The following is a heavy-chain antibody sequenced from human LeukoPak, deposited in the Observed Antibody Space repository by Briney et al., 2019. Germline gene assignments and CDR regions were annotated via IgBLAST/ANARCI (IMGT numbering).Heavy chain of an antibody. Sequence: ASVKVSCKASGYTFTSYGTSWVRQAPGQGLEWMGWISAYNDNTNSAKKLQGRVNMSTDTSTSTAYMELRSLRSDDTAVYYCARGAVAGNYYYMDVWGKGTTVTVSS. V-gene: IGHV1-18*01. CDR2: ISAYNDNT. D-gene: IGHD6-19*01. CDR1: GYTFTSYG. J-gene: IGHJ6*03. CDR3: ARGAVAGNYYYMDV.